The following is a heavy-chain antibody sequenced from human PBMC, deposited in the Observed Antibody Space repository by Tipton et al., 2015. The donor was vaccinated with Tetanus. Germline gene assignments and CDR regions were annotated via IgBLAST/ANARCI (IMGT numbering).Heavy chain of an antibody. CDR2: VHYSGRT. D-gene: IGHD3-3*01. V-gene: IGHV4-61*08. J-gene: IGHJ4*02. Sequence: TLSLTCTVSGDSVRSGDHDWNWIRQPPGKGLEWIGYVHYSGRTNKSPSLKSRVTLSIDKSKNQFSVRLTSVTAADTAVYYCARANYNFPKKGPFDSWGQGTLVIVSS. CDR1: GDSVRSGDHD. CDR3: ARANYNFPKKGPFDS.